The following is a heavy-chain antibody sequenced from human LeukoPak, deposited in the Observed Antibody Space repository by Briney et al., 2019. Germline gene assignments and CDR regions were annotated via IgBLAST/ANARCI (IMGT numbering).Heavy chain of an antibody. Sequence: ASVKVSCKASGYTFTGYYMHWVRQAPGQGLEWMGWINPNSGGTNYAQKFQGRVTMTRDTSTSTVYMELSSLRSEDTAVYYCASQSQAYYDFWSGYPDYWGQGTLVTVSS. CDR2: INPNSGGT. V-gene: IGHV1-2*02. CDR1: GYTFTGYY. CDR3: ASQSQAYYDFWSGYPDY. J-gene: IGHJ4*02. D-gene: IGHD3-3*01.